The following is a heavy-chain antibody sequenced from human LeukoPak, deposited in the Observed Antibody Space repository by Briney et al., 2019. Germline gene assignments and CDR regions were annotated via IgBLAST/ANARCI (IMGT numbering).Heavy chain of an antibody. V-gene: IGHV1-69*13. CDR1: GGIFSSYA. CDR2: IIPIFGTA. J-gene: IGHJ4*02. Sequence: SVKVSCKASGGIFSSYAISWVRQAPGQGLEWMGGIIPIFGTANYAQKFQGRVTITADESTSTAYMELSSLRSEDTAVYYCARRGGSEYDYVWGSYRYFGYWGQGTLVTVSS. D-gene: IGHD3-16*02. CDR3: ARRGGSEYDYVWGSYRYFGY.